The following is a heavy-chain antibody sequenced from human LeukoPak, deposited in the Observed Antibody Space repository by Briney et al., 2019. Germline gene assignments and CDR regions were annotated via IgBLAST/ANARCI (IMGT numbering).Heavy chain of an antibody. V-gene: IGHV3-74*01. CDR2: INSDGSST. CDR3: ARENYGYFDWLSYYYYGIDV. Sequence: GGSLRRSCAASGFTFSSYWMHWVRQAPGKGLVWVSRINSDGSSTSYADSVKGRFTISRDNAKNTLYLQMNSLRAEDTALYYCARENYGYFDWLSYYYYGIDVWGKGTTVTVSS. CDR1: GFTFSSYW. J-gene: IGHJ6*04. D-gene: IGHD3-9*01.